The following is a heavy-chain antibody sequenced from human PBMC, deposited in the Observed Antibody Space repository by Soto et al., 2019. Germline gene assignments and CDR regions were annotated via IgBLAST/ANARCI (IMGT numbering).Heavy chain of an antibody. J-gene: IGHJ4*02. V-gene: IGHV4-34*01. CDR1: RGSFSYFH. Sequence: QVQLQQWGGGLLKPSETLSLTCGLHRGSFSYFHWSWIRQPPGKGLEWIGEIHTSGSTNYNPSLRSRVTMSIDTSAMQFSLTLNSVPAADTAVYYCARGGGNPASTNDFWGQGALVTVSS. CDR2: IHTSGST. CDR3: ARGGGNPASTNDF. D-gene: IGHD3-16*01.